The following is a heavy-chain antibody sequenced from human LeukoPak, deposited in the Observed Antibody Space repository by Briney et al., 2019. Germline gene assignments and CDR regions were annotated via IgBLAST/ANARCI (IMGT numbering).Heavy chain of an antibody. V-gene: IGHV3-21*01. CDR3: ARDSSSWATRRLDFDY. CDR1: GFTFSSYS. CDR2: ISSSSSYI. D-gene: IGHD6-13*01. J-gene: IGHJ4*02. Sequence: GGSLRLSCAASGFTFSSYSMNWVRQAPGEGLEWVSSISSSSSYIYYADSVKGRFTISRDNAKNSLYLQMNSLRAEDAAVYYCARDSSSWATRRLDFDYWGQGTLVTVSS.